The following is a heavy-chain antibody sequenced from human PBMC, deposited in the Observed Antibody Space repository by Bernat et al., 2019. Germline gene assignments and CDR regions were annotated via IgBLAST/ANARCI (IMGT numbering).Heavy chain of an antibody. Sequence: EVQLVESGGGLVQPGGSLRLSCAASGFAFSTYWMHWVRQAPGKGLVWVSRINSDGSSTSYAESVKGRFTISRDNAKNTLYLHMNSLRAEDTAVYYCVRDYGYSDKSWGQGTMVTVSS. V-gene: IGHV3-74*01. CDR1: GFAFSTYW. CDR3: VRDYGYSDKS. D-gene: IGHD6-13*01. J-gene: IGHJ3*01. CDR2: INSDGSST.